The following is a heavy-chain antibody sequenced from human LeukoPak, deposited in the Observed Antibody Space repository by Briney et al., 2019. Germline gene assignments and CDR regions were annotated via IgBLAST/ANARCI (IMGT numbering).Heavy chain of an antibody. V-gene: IGHV1-69*04. CDR3: ARALYYDYVWGSYRYISFFDY. Sequence: SVKVSCKASGGTFSSYAISWVRQAPGQGLEWMGRIIPILGIANYAQKFQGRVTITADKSTSTAYMELSSLRSEDTAVYYCARALYYDYVWGSYRYISFFDYWGQGTLVTVSS. J-gene: IGHJ4*02. CDR2: IIPILGIA. D-gene: IGHD3-16*02. CDR1: GGTFSSYA.